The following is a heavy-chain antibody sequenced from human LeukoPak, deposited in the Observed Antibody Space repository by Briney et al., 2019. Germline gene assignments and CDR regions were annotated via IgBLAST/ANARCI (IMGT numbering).Heavy chain of an antibody. CDR2: IYYSGST. Sequence: SQTLSLTCTVSGGSISSGGYYWSWIRQHPGKGLEWIGYIYYSGSTYYNPSLKSRVTISVDTSKNQFSLKLSSVTAADTAVYYCARVWGSSWYREGVNWFDPWGRGTLVTVSS. CDR3: ARVWGSSWYREGVNWFDP. V-gene: IGHV4-31*03. CDR1: GGSISSGGYY. D-gene: IGHD6-13*01. J-gene: IGHJ5*02.